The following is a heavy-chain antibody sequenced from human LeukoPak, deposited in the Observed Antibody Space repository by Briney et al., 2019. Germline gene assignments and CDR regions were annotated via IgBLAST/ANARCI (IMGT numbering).Heavy chain of an antibody. Sequence: ASVKVSCKASGYIFTSHYMHWVRQAPRQGLEWMGMINPSGGSTSYAQKFQGRVTMTRDTSTSTVYLELSSLRSEDTAVYYCARDPTRRGYSYTYDYWGQGTLVTVSS. CDR2: INPSGGST. CDR1: GYIFTSHY. CDR3: ARDPTRRGYSYTYDY. J-gene: IGHJ4*02. D-gene: IGHD5-18*01. V-gene: IGHV1-46*01.